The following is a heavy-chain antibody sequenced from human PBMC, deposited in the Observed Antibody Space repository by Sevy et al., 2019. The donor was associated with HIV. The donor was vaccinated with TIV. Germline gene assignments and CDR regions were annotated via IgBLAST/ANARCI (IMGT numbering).Heavy chain of an antibody. D-gene: IGHD6-6*01. CDR2: IWYDGSNK. Sequence: GGSLRLSCAASGFTFSSYGMHWVRQAPGKGLVWVAVIWYDGSNKYYADSVKGRFTISRDNSKNTLYLQMNSLRAEDTAVYYCARDLGAYSSSSPLDYWGQGTLVTVSS. V-gene: IGHV3-33*01. CDR3: ARDLGAYSSSSPLDY. J-gene: IGHJ4*02. CDR1: GFTFSSYG.